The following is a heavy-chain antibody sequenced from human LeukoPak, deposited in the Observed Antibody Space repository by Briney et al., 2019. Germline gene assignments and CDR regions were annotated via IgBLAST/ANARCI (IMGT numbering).Heavy chain of an antibody. J-gene: IGHJ4*02. CDR3: ARVRARGYSYGALDY. D-gene: IGHD5-18*01. Sequence: QPGGSLRLSCAASGFTFSSYAMHWVRQAPGKGLEYVSAISSNGGSTYYANSVKGRFTISRDNSKNTLYLQMGSLRAEDMAVYYCARVRARGYSYGALDYWGQGTLVTVSS. CDR1: GFTFSSYA. V-gene: IGHV3-64*01. CDR2: ISSNGGST.